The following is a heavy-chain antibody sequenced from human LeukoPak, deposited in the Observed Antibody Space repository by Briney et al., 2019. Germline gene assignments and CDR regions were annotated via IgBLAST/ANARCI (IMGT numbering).Heavy chain of an antibody. CDR1: GDSISSSSSY. CDR2: IYYSGST. V-gene: IGHV4-39*02. Sequence: SETLSLTCTVSGDSISSSSSYWGWIRQPPGEGLEWIGSIYYSGSTYYNTSLKSRVTISVDTSKNQFSLKLSSVTAADTAVYYCARESGLSSTLDYWGQGTLVTVSS. J-gene: IGHJ4*02. D-gene: IGHD2-2*01. CDR3: ARESGLSSTLDY.